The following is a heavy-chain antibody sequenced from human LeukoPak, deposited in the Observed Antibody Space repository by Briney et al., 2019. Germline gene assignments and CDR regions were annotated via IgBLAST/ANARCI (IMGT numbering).Heavy chain of an antibody. J-gene: IGHJ4*02. CDR2: IYDSGTT. CDR3: ARDSSLRYFDY. V-gene: IGHV4-61*01. Sequence: SETLSLTCTVSGGSVNSGYYWSWIRQSPGKGLAWIGYIYDSGTTNYNPSLKSRVTVSADMSRNLFSLKLTSVGAADTAVYYCARDSSLRYFDYWGQGTLVAVSS. CDR1: GGSVNSGYY. D-gene: IGHD3-9*01.